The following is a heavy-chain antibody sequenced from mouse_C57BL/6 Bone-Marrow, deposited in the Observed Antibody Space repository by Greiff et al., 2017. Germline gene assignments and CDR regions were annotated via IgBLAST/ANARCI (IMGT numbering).Heavy chain of an antibody. CDR3: AVYYGNYAFDY. CDR1: GYTFTSYW. V-gene: IGHV1-50*01. CDR2: IDPSDSYT. Sequence: VQLQQPGAELMKPGASVKLSCKASGYTFTSYWMQWVKQRPGQGLEWIGEIDPSDSYTNYNQKFKGKATLTVDTSSSTAYMQLSSLTSEDSAVYYCAVYYGNYAFDYWGQGTTLTVSS. J-gene: IGHJ2*01. D-gene: IGHD2-1*01.